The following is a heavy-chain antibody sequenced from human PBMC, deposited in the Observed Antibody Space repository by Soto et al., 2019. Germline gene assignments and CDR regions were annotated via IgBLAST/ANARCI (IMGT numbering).Heavy chain of an antibody. CDR3: ARDLWFGDSNDAFDI. D-gene: IGHD3-10*01. CDR2: ISGSGGSP. V-gene: IGHV3-23*01. J-gene: IGHJ3*02. CDR1: GFTFSDYA. Sequence: GGSLRLSCAASGFTFSDYAMNWVRQAPGKGLEWVSTISGSGGSPYYADSVKGRFTISRDNSKNTLYLQMNSLRAEDTAMYYCARDLWFGDSNDAFDIWGQGTMVTVSS.